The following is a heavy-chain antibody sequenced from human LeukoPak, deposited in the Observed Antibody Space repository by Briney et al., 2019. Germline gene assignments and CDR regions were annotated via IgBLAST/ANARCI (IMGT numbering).Heavy chain of an antibody. J-gene: IGHJ4*02. CDR2: IRYNGSNK. CDR3: AKDLVYYDSSGYPDY. V-gene: IGHV3-30*02. D-gene: IGHD3-22*01. CDR1: GFTFSSYG. Sequence: GGSLRLSCAASGFTFSSYGMHWVRQAPGKGLEWVAFIRYNGSNKYYADSVKGRFTISRDKSKNTLYLQMNSLRAEDTAVYYCAKDLVYYDSSGYPDYWGQGTLVTVTS.